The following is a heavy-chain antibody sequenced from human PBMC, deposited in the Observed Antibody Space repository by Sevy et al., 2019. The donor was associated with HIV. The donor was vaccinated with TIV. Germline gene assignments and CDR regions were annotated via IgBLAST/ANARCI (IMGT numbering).Heavy chain of an antibody. V-gene: IGHV4-34*01. CDR3: AREGTATVGQNAFDI. Sequence: SETLSLTCGVYGGSFSSYYWSWIRQAPGKGLEWIGEINQSGSTNYNPSLKSRVTISVDTSKNQFSLKLSSVTAADTAVYYCAREGTATVGQNAFDIWGQGTMVTVSS. D-gene: IGHD1-1*01. CDR2: INQSGST. J-gene: IGHJ3*02. CDR1: GGSFSSYY.